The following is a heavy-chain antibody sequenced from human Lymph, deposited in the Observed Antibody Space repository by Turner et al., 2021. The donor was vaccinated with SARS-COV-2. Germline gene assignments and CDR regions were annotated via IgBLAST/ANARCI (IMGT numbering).Heavy chain of an antibody. V-gene: IGHV4-30-4*01. CDR2: IYYSGST. CDR3: ARVVVLRRAYFDY. J-gene: IGHJ4*02. CDR1: GGSISSGDYY. Sequence: QVQLQESGPGLVKPSQTLSLTCPVSGGSISSGDYYWSWLRPPPGKGLEWIGYIYYSGSTYYNPSLKSRVTISVDTSKNQFSLKLSSVTAADTAVYYCARVVVLRRAYFDYWGQGTLVTVSS. D-gene: IGHD2-8*01.